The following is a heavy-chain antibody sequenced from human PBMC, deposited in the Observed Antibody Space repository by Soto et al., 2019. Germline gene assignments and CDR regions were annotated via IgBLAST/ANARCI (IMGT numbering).Heavy chain of an antibody. CDR3: VRRHVSATGIDLFDP. Sequence: GASVKVSCKASGYTFTSYGIHWVRQAPGQRLEWMGWINAANGDTKYSPKFQGRVTITRDTSASTAYMELSSLRSEDTAVYYCVRRHVSATGIDLFDPWGRGTLVTVSS. J-gene: IGHJ5*02. CDR2: INAANGDT. V-gene: IGHV1-3*01. D-gene: IGHD6-13*01. CDR1: GYTFTSYG.